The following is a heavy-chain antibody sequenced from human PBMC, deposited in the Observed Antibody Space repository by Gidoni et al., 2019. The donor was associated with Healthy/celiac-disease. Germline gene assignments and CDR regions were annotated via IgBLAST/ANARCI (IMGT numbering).Heavy chain of an antibody. Sequence: QVQLVESGGGVVQPGRSLRLSCAASGFTFSSYGMHWVRQAPGKGLEWVAVISYDGSNKYYADSVKGRFTISRDNSKNTLYLQMNSLRAEDTAVYYCAKDLRDGYYYYYGMDVWGQGTTVTVSS. CDR2: ISYDGSNK. V-gene: IGHV3-30*18. CDR1: GFTFSSYG. J-gene: IGHJ6*02. CDR3: AKDLRDGYYYYYGMDV.